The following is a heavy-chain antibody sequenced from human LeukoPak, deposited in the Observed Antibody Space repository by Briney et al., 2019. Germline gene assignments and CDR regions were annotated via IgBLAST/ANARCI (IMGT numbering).Heavy chain of an antibody. CDR3: ARSTWEVSYFDY. Sequence: SETLSLTCAVYGGSFSGYYWSWIRQPPGKGLEWIGEINHSGSTNYNPSLKRRVTISVDTSKNQFSLKLSSVTAADTAVYYCARSTWEVSYFDYWGQGTLVTVSS. D-gene: IGHD3-16*02. V-gene: IGHV4-34*01. CDR2: INHSGST. CDR1: GGSFSGYY. J-gene: IGHJ4*02.